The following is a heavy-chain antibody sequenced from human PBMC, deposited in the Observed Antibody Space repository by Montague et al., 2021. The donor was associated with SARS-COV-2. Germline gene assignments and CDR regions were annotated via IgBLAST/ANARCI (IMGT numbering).Heavy chain of an antibody. CDR2: IYTSGST. Sequence: TLSLTCTVSGGSISSGSYYWSWIRQPAGKGLEWIGRIYTSGSTNYNPSLKSRVTISVGTSKNQFSLKLSSVTAADTAVYYCARETFSGYSYGRGSYYYYGMDVWGQGTTVTVSS. J-gene: IGHJ6*02. CDR3: ARETFSGYSYGRGSYYYYGMDV. D-gene: IGHD5-18*01. CDR1: GGSISSGSYY. V-gene: IGHV4-61*02.